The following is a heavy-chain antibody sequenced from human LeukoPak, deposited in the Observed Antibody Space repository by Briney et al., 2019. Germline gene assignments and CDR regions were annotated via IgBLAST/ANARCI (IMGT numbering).Heavy chain of an antibody. J-gene: IGHJ4*02. CDR3: AREYCSSTSCLYDY. CDR1: GFTFSSYS. Sequence: QPGGSLRLSCAASGFTFSSYSMNWVRQAPGKGLEWVSYISSSSSTIYYADSVKGRFTISRDKAKNSLYLQMNSLRAEDTAVYYCAREYCSSTSCLYDYWGQGTLVTVSS. D-gene: IGHD2-2*01. CDR2: ISSSSSTI. V-gene: IGHV3-48*01.